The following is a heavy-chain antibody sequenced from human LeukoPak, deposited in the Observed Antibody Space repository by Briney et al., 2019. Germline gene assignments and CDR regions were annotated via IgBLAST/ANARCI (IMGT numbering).Heavy chain of an antibody. CDR3: AREVGMISGIDY. D-gene: IGHD3/OR15-3a*01. CDR2: IIPIFGTA. Sequence: SVKVSCKASGGTFSSYAISWVRQAPGQGLEWMGGIIPIFGTANYAQKFQGRVTITTDESTSTAYMELSSLRSEDTAVYYCAREVGMISGIDYWGQGTLVTVSS. J-gene: IGHJ4*02. V-gene: IGHV1-69*05. CDR1: GGTFSSYA.